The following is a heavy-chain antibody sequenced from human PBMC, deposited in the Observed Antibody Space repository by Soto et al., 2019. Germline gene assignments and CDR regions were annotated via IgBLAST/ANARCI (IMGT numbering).Heavy chain of an antibody. CDR3: ARSPYYYDSSNYYGY. D-gene: IGHD3-22*01. CDR1: GFTFSSYG. Sequence: EVQLVESGGGLVQPGGSLRLSCAASGFTFSSYGMNWVRQAPGKGLEWVSYISSSSTTIYYADSVKGRFTIFRDNAKNSLSLQLNSLRDEDTAVYYCARSPYYYDSSNYYGYWGQGTLVTVSS. V-gene: IGHV3-48*02. J-gene: IGHJ4*02. CDR2: ISSSSTTI.